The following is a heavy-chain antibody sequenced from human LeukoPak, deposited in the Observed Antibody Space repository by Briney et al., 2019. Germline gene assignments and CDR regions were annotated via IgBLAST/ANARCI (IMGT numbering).Heavy chain of an antibody. CDR3: ARDYSSGWYVY. J-gene: IGHJ4*02. V-gene: IGHV1-2*06. CDR2: INPYSGGT. CDR1: GYTFSSYG. Sequence: ASVKVSCKASGYTFSSYGISWVRQAPGQGLEWMGRINPYSGGTNYAQKFQGRVTMTRDTSISTAYMELSRLKSDDTAVYYCARDYSSGWYVYWGQGTLVTVSS. D-gene: IGHD6-19*01.